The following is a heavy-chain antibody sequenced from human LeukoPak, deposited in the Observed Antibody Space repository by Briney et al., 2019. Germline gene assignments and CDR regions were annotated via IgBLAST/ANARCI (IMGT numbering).Heavy chain of an antibody. V-gene: IGHV3-23*01. CDR2: ISDSGGST. Sequence: QSGGSLRLSCAASGFTFDSYAMSWVRQAPGKGLEWVSSISDSGGSTYYADSVKGRFTFSRDNSKNTLYLQMNSLRAEDAAVYYCAKDPRGYCSSTSCPNWFDFWGQGSLVTVSS. CDR3: AKDPRGYCSSTSCPNWFDF. D-gene: IGHD2-2*01. CDR1: GFTFDSYA. J-gene: IGHJ5*01.